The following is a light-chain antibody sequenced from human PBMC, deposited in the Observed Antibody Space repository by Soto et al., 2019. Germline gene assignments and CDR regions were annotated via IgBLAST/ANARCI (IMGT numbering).Light chain of an antibody. Sequence: DIQLTQSPSSLSASVGDRVTITCRASHGISTFLDWLQQKPGTAPKSLIYGASNLEGGVPSRFSGRGSGSAFSLTISSLQPEDAATYYCQHYNTYPVTFGQGTKVEI. V-gene: IGKV1-16*01. J-gene: IGKJ1*01. CDR1: HGISTF. CDR3: QHYNTYPVT. CDR2: GAS.